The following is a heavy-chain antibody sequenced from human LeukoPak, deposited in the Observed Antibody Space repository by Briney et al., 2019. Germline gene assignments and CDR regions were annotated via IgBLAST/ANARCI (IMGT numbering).Heavy chain of an antibody. CDR3: AKRGVVIRVILVGFHKEAYYFDS. J-gene: IGHJ4*02. D-gene: IGHD3-22*01. CDR2: ISGSGGST. V-gene: IGHV3-23*01. CDR1: GITLSNYG. Sequence: GGSLRLSCAVSGITLSNYGMSWVRQAPGKGPEWVAGISGSGGSTNYADSAKGRFTISRDNPKNTLYLQMNSLRAHDTAVYFCAKRGVVIRVILVGFHKEAYYFDSWGQGALVTVSS.